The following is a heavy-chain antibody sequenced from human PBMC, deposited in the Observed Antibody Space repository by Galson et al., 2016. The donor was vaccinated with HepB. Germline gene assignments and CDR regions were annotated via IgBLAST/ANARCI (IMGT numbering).Heavy chain of an antibody. CDR3: AKYFGGFGHDYGMDV. Sequence: SLRLSCAASGFTFSAYSMNWVRQAPGKGLEWVSDISSSSDPMYYADSVKGRFTISRDNSKNAVHSKMKSLRAEDTAVYYCAKYFGGFGHDYGMDVWGQGTTVSVSS. CDR2: ISSSSDPM. V-gene: IGHV3-48*01. D-gene: IGHD4/OR15-4a*01. CDR1: GFTFSAYS. J-gene: IGHJ6*02.